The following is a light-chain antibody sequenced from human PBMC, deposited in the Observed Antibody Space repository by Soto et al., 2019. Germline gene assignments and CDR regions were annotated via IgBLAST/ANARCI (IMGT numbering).Light chain of an antibody. J-gene: IGLJ1*01. V-gene: IGLV2-23*02. CDR1: SSDVGGYNY. CDR2: GVT. Sequence: QSALTQPASVSGSPGQSITISCTGTSSDVGGYNYVSWYQQHPGKAPKLLIYGVTNRPSGVSNRFSGSKSGNTASLTISGLQAEDEADYYCCSYAGSITFYVFGTGTKVTVL. CDR3: CSYAGSITFYV.